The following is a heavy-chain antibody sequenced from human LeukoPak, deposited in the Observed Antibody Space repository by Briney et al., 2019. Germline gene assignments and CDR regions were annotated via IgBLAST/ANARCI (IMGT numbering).Heavy chain of an antibody. CDR1: GFTFNNYA. J-gene: IGHJ4*02. D-gene: IGHD6-6*01. V-gene: IGHV3-23*01. CDR3: ARRGVAARPFDY. Sequence: GGSLRLSCAGSGFTFNNYAMSWVRQAPGKRLEWVSEISDSGGTTYYADSVKGRFTVSRDNPKNTVYLQMNSLRAEDTAVYYCARRGVAARPFDYWGQGTLVTVSS. CDR2: ISDSGGTT.